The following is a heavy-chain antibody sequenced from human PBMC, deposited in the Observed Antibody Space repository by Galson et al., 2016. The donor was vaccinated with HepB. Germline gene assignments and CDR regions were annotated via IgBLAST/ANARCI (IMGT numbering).Heavy chain of an antibody. J-gene: IGHJ5*02. V-gene: IGHV1-3*01. CDR3: ARDSGSPNWFDP. Sequence: SVKVSCKASGYTFTTYAMHWVRQAPGQRLEWMGWINASNGNTKYSQKFQGRVTITRDTSASTAYMELSSLRSEDTAVYYCARDSGSPNWFDPWGQGTLVTVSS. CDR1: GYTFTTYA. D-gene: IGHD1-26*01. CDR2: INASNGNT.